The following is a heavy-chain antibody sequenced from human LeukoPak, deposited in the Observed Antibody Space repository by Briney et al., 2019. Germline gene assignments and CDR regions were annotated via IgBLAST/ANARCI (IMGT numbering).Heavy chain of an antibody. CDR1: GGTFSSYA. CDR2: IIPIFGTA. V-gene: IGHV1-69*13. CDR3: ARDSIPATAGDY. D-gene: IGHD6-6*01. J-gene: IGHJ4*02. Sequence: GASVKVSCKASGGTFSSYAISWVRQAPGQGLEWMGGIIPIFGTANYAQKFQGRVTITADESTSTAYMELSSLRSDDTAVYYCARDSIPATAGDYWGQGTLVTVSS.